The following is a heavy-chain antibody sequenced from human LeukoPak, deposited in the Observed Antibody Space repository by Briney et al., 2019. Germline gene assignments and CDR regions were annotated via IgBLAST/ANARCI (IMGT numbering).Heavy chain of an antibody. CDR3: ARVVRLGDFDY. D-gene: IGHD3-16*01. J-gene: IGHJ4*02. V-gene: IGHV4-34*01. Sequence: SETLSLTCAVYGESFSGFYWSWIRQSPGKGLEWIGYIYYSGSTYYNPSLKSRVTISVDTSKNQFSLKLSSVTAADTAVYYCARVVRLGDFDYWGQGTLVTVSS. CDR2: IYYSGST. CDR1: GESFSGFY.